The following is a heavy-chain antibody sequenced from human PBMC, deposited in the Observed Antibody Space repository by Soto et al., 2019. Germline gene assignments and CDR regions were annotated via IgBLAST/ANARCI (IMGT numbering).Heavy chain of an antibody. J-gene: IGHJ4*02. Sequence: SETLSLTCAVSGGSISSGGYSWSWIRQPPGKGLEWVGYIYHFGSTYYNPSLRSRVTISVDRSKNQFSLKLNSMTAADTAVYYCASRANYGDYVAYWGQGTLVTVPQ. CDR3: ASRANYGDYVAY. V-gene: IGHV4-30-2*01. CDR1: GGSISSGGYS. CDR2: IYHFGST. D-gene: IGHD4-17*01.